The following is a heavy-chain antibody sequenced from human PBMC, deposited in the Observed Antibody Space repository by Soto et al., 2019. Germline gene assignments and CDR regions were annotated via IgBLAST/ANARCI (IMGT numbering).Heavy chain of an antibody. CDR3: AKDWSLDLPRGFX. J-gene: IGHJ4*02. Sequence: GGSLRLSCAASGFTFSSYAMSWVRQAPGKGLEWVSSISCSGGSTYYGYSVKVRFTISRDHSKKTLYLQMNSLRAEDTAVYYCAKDWSLDLPRGFXWGQATLVTVSX. CDR1: GFTFSSYA. V-gene: IGHV3-23*01. CDR2: ISCSGGST. D-gene: IGHD3-10*01.